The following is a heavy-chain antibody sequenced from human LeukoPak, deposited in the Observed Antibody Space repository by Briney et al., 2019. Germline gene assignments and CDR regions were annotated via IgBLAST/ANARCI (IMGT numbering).Heavy chain of an antibody. J-gene: IGHJ3*02. CDR1: GLTFSYYA. V-gene: IGHV3-30-3*01. CDR3: AAVIAGGGAFDI. CDR2: ISYDGSNE. D-gene: IGHD2-15*01. Sequence: GGSLRLSCAASGLTFSYYAMHWVRQAPGKGLEWVAVISYDGSNEYYADSVKGRFTISRDNSKNTLSLQMNSLRAEDTAVYYCAAVIAGGGAFDIWGQGTMVTVSS.